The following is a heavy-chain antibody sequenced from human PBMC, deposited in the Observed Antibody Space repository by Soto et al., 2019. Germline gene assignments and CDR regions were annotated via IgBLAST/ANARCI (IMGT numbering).Heavy chain of an antibody. V-gene: IGHV4-31*03. D-gene: IGHD6-6*01. CDR2: IYYSGST. CDR1: GGSISSGGYY. Sequence: SETLSLTCTVSGGSISSGGYYWSWIRQHPGKGLEWIGYIYYSGSTYYNPSLKSRVTISVDTSKNQFSLKLSSVTAADTAVYYCARDRAPIAARTHGMDVWGQGTTVTVSS. J-gene: IGHJ6*02. CDR3: ARDRAPIAARTHGMDV.